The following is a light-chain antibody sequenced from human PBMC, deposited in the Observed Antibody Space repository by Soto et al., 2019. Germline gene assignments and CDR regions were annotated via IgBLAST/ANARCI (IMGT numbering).Light chain of an antibody. CDR3: QQYGNSPFT. V-gene: IGKV3-20*01. CDR1: QSVSSNY. Sequence: EIVLTQSPGTLSLSPGERATLSCRASQSVSSNYLAWYQHKPGQAPRLLIYGASSRATGIPEKFSGSGSGTDFTLTISRLEPEDFAVYYCQQYGNSPFTCGGGTKVEIK. CDR2: GAS. J-gene: IGKJ4*01.